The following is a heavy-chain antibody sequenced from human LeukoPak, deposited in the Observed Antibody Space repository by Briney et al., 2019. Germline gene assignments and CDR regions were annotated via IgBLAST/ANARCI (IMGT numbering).Heavy chain of an antibody. CDR1: GVPIRSGDHY. J-gene: IGHJ6*02. V-gene: IGHV4-30-4*01. Sequence: SQTLSLPCTGSGVPIRSGDHYWSWIRQPPGKGLEWIGYIFCSGSTSYNPSLKSRVTISVDTSKNQFSLKLSSVTAADTAVYYCARGGVTAHYYYYGMGVWGQGTTVTVSS. D-gene: IGHD2-21*02. CDR2: IFCSGST. CDR3: ARGGVTAHYYYYGMGV.